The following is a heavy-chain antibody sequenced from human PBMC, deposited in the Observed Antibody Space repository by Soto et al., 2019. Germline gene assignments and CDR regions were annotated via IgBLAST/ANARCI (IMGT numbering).Heavy chain of an antibody. D-gene: IGHD3-3*01. CDR3: ARDGGLLFLSPATLDN. CDR2: IWYDGNKK. CDR1: GFKFSNYG. Sequence: QVQLVESGGGVVQPGGSLRLSCAASGFKFSNYGMHWVRQAPGKGLEWVAMIWYDGNKKYYADSVKGLFTISRDNSNNPVYLQVSSLRAVASAVYYCARDGGLLFLSPATLDNWGQGAIVTVSS. V-gene: IGHV3-33*01. J-gene: IGHJ4*02.